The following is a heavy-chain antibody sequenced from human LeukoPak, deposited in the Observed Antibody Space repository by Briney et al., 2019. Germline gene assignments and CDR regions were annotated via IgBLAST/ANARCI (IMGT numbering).Heavy chain of an antibody. CDR2: IRYDGSNK. J-gene: IGHJ4*02. Sequence: GGSLRLSCAASGFTFSSYGMHWVRQAPGKGLEWVAFIRYDGSNKYYADSVKGRFTISRDNSKNTLYLQMNSLRAEDTAVYYCAKDPGYDYGGNSGFFDYWGQGTLVTVSS. V-gene: IGHV3-30*02. D-gene: IGHD4-23*01. CDR3: AKDPGYDYGGNSGFFDY. CDR1: GFTFSSYG.